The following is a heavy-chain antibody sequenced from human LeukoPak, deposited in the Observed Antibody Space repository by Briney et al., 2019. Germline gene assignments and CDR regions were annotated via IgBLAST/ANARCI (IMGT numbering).Heavy chain of an antibody. J-gene: IGHJ4*02. V-gene: IGHV3-48*02. CDR1: GFTFSSYG. Sequence: GGSLRLSCAASGFTFSSYGMNWVRQAPGKGLEWVSFISLSSDPIYYADSVQSRFAVSRDNAKNSLFLQMSSLRDEDTAVYYCARVPNSGGYYPSDYWGQGTLVTVSS. CDR2: ISLSSDPI. CDR3: ARVPNSGGYYPSDY. D-gene: IGHD3-22*01.